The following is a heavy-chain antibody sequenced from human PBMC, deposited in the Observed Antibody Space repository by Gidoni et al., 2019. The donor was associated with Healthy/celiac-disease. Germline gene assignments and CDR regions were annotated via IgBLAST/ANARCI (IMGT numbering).Heavy chain of an antibody. CDR3: AGDSGDGFDV. Sequence: QVQLLQSGAEVKKPGYSVKVSCKASGGTFSSYAISWVRQSPGQGLEWRGGVIPIFGTANYAQEFQGKVTNTPDKSTSTAYMELNSRGSEETGDYYCAGDSGDGFDVWGQGTMVTVSS. CDR2: VIPIFGTA. V-gene: IGHV1-69*14. CDR1: GGTFSSYA. J-gene: IGHJ3*01.